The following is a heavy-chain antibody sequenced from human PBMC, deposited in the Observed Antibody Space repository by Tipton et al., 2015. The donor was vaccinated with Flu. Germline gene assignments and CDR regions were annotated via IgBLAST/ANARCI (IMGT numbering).Heavy chain of an antibody. CDR1: GYSISSGYY. CDR2: IYHSGST. J-gene: IGHJ4*02. Sequence: TLSLTCTVSGYSISSGYYWGWIRQPPGKGLEWIGSIYHSGSTYYNPSFKSRVTISVDTSKNQFSLKLSSVTAADTAVYYCARGEASYYYDSSGYHDYWGQGTLVTVSS. CDR3: ARGEASYYYDSSGYHDY. V-gene: IGHV4-38-2*02. D-gene: IGHD3-22*01.